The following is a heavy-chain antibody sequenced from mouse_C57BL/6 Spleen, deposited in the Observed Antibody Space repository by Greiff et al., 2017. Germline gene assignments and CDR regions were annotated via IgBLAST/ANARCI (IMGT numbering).Heavy chain of an antibody. Sequence: EVQLQQSGPELVKPGASVKISCKASGYTFTDYYMNWVKQSHGKSLEWIGDINPNNGGTSYNQKFKGKATLTVDKSSSTAYMVLRSLTSEDSAVYYCAMYSNYFYYFDYWGQGTTLTVSS. CDR3: AMYSNYFYYFDY. J-gene: IGHJ2*01. V-gene: IGHV1-26*01. CDR2: INPNNGGT. D-gene: IGHD2-5*01. CDR1: GYTFTDYY.